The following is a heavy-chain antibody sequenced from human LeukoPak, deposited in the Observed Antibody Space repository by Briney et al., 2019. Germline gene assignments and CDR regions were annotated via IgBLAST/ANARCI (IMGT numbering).Heavy chain of an antibody. Sequence: ASVKVSCKAAGYTLTGYYMHWLRQAPGQGLEWVGWINPNSGGTSYGQKIQGRVTMTRDTSNSTAYMELSKLRSDDTAVYYCARGRCSSRSCYLFDYWGQGTLVTVSS. CDR3: ARGRCSSRSCYLFDY. V-gene: IGHV1-2*02. J-gene: IGHJ4*02. CDR1: GYTLTGYY. CDR2: INPNSGGT. D-gene: IGHD2-2*01.